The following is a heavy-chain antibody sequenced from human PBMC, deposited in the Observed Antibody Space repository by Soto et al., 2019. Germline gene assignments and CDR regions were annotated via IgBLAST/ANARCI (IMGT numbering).Heavy chain of an antibody. J-gene: IGHJ6*02. CDR2: INPNSGDT. V-gene: IGHV1-2*02. CDR3: AKGGAIVADGTRVYRYNAMDV. CDR1: GYTFTGYY. Sequence: QVQLVQSGTEVKRPGDSVKVSCKASGYTFTGYYVHWVRQAPGQGLEWMGWINPNSGDTYLAQRFQGRVTMNRDTAIGTAYMELRGVTSDDTAEYYCAKGGAIVADGTRVYRYNAMDVWGQGTTVTVSS. D-gene: IGHD5-12*01.